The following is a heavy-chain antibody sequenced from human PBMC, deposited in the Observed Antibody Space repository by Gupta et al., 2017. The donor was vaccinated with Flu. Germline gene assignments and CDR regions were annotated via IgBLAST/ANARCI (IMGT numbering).Heavy chain of an antibody. Sequence: QVRLVESGGGVVQSGRYLRLSCTASGFIFSTYGLNWVCQAPGKGLEWVAVISFDASYKFYADSVRGRFTISRDNSKNTLNLQIHSLRTEDTAVYYCAKDQREYCSGGECYPQILDSWGQGTLVTVTP. V-gene: IGHV3-33*05. CDR3: AKDQREYCSGGECYPQILDS. CDR1: GFIFSTYG. CDR2: ISFDASYK. D-gene: IGHD2-15*01. J-gene: IGHJ5*01.